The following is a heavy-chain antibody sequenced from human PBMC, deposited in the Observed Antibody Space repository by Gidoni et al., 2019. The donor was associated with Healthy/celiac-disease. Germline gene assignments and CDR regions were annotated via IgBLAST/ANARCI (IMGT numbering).Heavy chain of an antibody. CDR3: ARGSEAKELVTPLLVHIDRLQPEGSSQTFDY. Sequence: QVQLQQWGAGLLKPSETLSLTCAVYGGSFSGYYWSWIRQPPGKGLEWIGEINHSGSTNYNPSLKSRVTISVDTSKNQFSLKLSSVTAADTAVYYCARGSEAKELVTPLLVHIDRLQPEGSSQTFDYWGQGTLVTVSS. J-gene: IGHJ4*02. CDR2: INHSGST. CDR1: GGSFSGYY. V-gene: IGHV4-34*01. D-gene: IGHD6-13*01.